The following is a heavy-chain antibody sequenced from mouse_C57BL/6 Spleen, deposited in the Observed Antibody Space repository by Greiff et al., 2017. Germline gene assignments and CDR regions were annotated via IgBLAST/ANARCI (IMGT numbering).Heavy chain of an antibody. Sequence: QVHVKQSGPELVKPGASVKISCKASGYAFSSSWMNWVKQRPGKGLEWIGRIYPGDGDTNYNGKFKGKATLTADKSSSTAYMQLSSLTSEDSAVYFCAKEDWDYFDYWGQGTTLTVSS. J-gene: IGHJ2*01. V-gene: IGHV1-82*01. CDR2: IYPGDGDT. D-gene: IGHD4-1*01. CDR1: GYAFSSSW. CDR3: AKEDWDYFDY.